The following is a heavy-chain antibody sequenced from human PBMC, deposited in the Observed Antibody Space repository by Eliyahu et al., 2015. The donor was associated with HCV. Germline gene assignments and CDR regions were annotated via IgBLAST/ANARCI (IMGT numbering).Heavy chain of an antibody. V-gene: IGHV3-23*01. CDR1: GFTFSXYV. J-gene: IGHJ6*02. D-gene: IGHD6-6*01. CDR3: AKESIAGRRSGMDV. Sequence: EVQXLESGGGLVQPGGSLRLSCAAXGFTFSXYVIXWVRQAPGKGLEWVSVISRDNSKNTLYLQMNSLRAEDTAVYYCAKESIAGRRSGMDVWGQGTTVTVSS.